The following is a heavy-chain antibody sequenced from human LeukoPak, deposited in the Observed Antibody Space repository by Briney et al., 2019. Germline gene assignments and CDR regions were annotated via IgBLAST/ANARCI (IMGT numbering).Heavy chain of an antibody. D-gene: IGHD3-10*01. V-gene: IGHV4-34*01. J-gene: IGHJ4*02. CDR3: ARARGYYGSGSYTY. Sequence: PSETLSLTCAVYGGSFSGYYWSWIRQPPGKGLEWIGEINHSGSTNYNPSLKSRVTISVDTSKNQFSLKLSSVTAADTAVYYCARARGYYGSGSYTYWGQGTLVTVSS. CDR2: INHSGST. CDR1: GGSFSGYY.